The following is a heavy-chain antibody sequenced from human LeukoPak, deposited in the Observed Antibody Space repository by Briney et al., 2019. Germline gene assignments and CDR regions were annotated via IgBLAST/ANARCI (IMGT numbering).Heavy chain of an antibody. CDR3: ASSEVNDAFDI. Sequence: GGSLRLSCAASGFTFSSYWIHWVRQAPGKGLVWVSRINTDGGSASYADSVKGRFTISRDNAKNTLYLQMNSLRAEDTAVYYCASSEVNDAFDIWGQGTMVTVSS. J-gene: IGHJ3*02. D-gene: IGHD3-10*01. V-gene: IGHV3-74*01. CDR2: INTDGGSA. CDR1: GFTFSSYW.